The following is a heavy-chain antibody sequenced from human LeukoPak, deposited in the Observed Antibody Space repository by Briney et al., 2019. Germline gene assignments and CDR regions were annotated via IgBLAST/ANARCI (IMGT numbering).Heavy chain of an antibody. Sequence: GGSLRLSCAASGFTFDDYGMSWVRQAPGEGLEWVSGINWNGGSTGYADSVKGRFTISRDNAKNSLYLQMNSLRAEDTALYYCARESGSYSRPRYYYYYMDVWGKGTTVTVSS. D-gene: IGHD1-26*01. CDR3: ARESGSYSRPRYYYYYMDV. CDR2: INWNGGST. V-gene: IGHV3-20*04. CDR1: GFTFDDYG. J-gene: IGHJ6*03.